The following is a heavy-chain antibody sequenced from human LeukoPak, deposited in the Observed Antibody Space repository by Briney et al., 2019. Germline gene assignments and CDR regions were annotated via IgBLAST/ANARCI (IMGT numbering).Heavy chain of an antibody. CDR2: ISSSSSYI. D-gene: IGHD4-17*01. V-gene: IGHV3-21*01. CDR3: AREPDYGDYVRYFDY. Sequence: GGSLRLSCAASGFTFSSYAMHWVRQAPGKGLEWVSSISSSSSYIYYADSVKGRFTISRDNAKNSLYLQMNSLRAEDTAVYYCAREPDYGDYVRYFDYWGQGTLVTVSS. J-gene: IGHJ4*02. CDR1: GFTFSSYA.